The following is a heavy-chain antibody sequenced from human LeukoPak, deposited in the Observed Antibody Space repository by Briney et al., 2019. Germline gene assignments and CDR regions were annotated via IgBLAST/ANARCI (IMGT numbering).Heavy chain of an antibody. D-gene: IGHD3-10*01. CDR3: AREDGSGIL. J-gene: IGHJ4*02. CDR2: IIPILGIP. CDR1: GGTFTSYA. V-gene: IGHV1-69*04. Sequence: ASVKVSCKASGGTFTSYAICWVRQAPGQGLEWMGRIIPILGIPNYAQKFQGRVTITADKSTSTAYMELSSLRSEDTAVYYCAREDGSGILWGQGTLVTVFS.